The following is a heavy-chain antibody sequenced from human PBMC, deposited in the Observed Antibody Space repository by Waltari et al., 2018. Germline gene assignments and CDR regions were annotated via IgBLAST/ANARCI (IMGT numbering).Heavy chain of an antibody. D-gene: IGHD3-3*02. CDR2: ISHSADP. CDR3: AGRGAKMFSI. J-gene: IGHJ4*02. Sequence: QVQLQASGPGVVQPSQTLSLTCSVSSFSLSSGSYYWGWIRQHPGKGLVWIGYISHSADPDYSPSLRSPLTLSVDTSKIQFSLKLTSVTAADTGVYFCAGRGAKMFSIWGRGTLVTVSS. V-gene: IGHV4-31*02. CDR1: SFSLSSGSYY.